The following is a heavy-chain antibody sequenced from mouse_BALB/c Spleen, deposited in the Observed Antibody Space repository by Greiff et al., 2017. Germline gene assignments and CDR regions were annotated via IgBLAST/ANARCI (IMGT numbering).Heavy chain of an antibody. CDR1: GFTFSSYY. D-gene: IGHD1-1*01. Sequence: EVKLVESGGGLVKLGGSLKLSCAASGFTFSSYYMSWVRQTPEKRLELVAAINSNGGSTYYPDTVKGRFTISRDNAKNTLYLQMSSLKSEDTALYYCARLTTVVSYYFDYWGQGTTLTVSS. CDR2: INSNGGST. CDR3: ARLTTVVSYYFDY. J-gene: IGHJ2*01. V-gene: IGHV5-6-2*01.